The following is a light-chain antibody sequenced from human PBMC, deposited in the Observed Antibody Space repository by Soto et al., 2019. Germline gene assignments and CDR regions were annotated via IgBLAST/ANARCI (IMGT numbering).Light chain of an antibody. CDR2: GAS. CDR3: QQYNSYSIFT. CDR1: QSVSSN. Sequence: EIVMTQSPATLSVSPGERATLSCRASQSVSSNLAWYQQKPGQAPRLLIYGASTRAPGIPARFSGSGSGTEFTLTLSSLQSEDFAVYYCQQYNSYSIFTFGPGTKVDIK. V-gene: IGKV3-15*01. J-gene: IGKJ3*01.